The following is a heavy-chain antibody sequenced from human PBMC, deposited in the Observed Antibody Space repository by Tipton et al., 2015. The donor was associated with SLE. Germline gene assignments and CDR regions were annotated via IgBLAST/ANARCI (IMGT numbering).Heavy chain of an antibody. J-gene: IGHJ4*02. D-gene: IGHD3-16*01. CDR3: AREMRDDYVWGSPFDY. CDR2: IYYSGST. Sequence: GLVKPSETLSLTCTVSGGSISRSSYYWSWIRQPPGKGLEWIGYIYYSGSTNYNPSLKSRVTISVDTSKNQFSLKLSSVTAADTAVYYCAREMRDDYVWGSPFDYWGQGTLVTVSS. V-gene: IGHV4-61*01. CDR1: GGSISRSSYY.